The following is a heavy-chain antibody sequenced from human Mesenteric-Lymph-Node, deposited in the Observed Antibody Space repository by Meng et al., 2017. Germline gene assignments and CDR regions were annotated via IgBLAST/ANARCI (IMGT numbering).Heavy chain of an antibody. CDR2: IYYSGST. CDR1: GGSISSGDYY. V-gene: IGHV4-30-4*01. J-gene: IGHJ4*02. Sequence: QVQLRESCPGLVNPSQTLSLTCTVSGGSISSGDYYWSWIRQPPGKGLEWIGYIYYSGSTYYNPSLKSRVTISVDTSKNQFSLKLSSVTAADTAVYYCARDRGGLGAFDYWGQGTLVTVSS. CDR3: ARDRGGLGAFDY. D-gene: IGHD5-12*01.